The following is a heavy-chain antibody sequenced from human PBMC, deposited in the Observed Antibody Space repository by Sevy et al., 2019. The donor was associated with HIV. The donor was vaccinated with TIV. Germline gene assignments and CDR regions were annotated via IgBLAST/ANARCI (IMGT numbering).Heavy chain of an antibody. J-gene: IGHJ6*02. Sequence: GGSLRLSCVVSGISFTTSGMHWVRQAPGKGLEWVAVISYRGRDKFYAESVKGRSTISRDNSKNMLYLQINSLRAEDAAVYYCAKDFTGYNGMDVWGQGTMVTVSS. D-gene: IGHD3-9*01. CDR1: GISFTTSG. CDR3: AKDFTGYNGMDV. V-gene: IGHV3-30*18. CDR2: ISYRGRDK.